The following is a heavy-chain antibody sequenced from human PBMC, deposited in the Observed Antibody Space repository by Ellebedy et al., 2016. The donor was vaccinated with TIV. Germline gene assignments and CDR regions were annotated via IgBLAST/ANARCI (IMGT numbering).Heavy chain of an antibody. Sequence: PGGSLRLSCKGSGYSFTSYWIGWVRQMPGKGLEWMGIIYPGDSDNRYNPSFQGQVTISADRSISTAYLQWSSLKASDTAMYYCARPMAYDSSGYQPPDDAFDIWGQGTMVTVSS. J-gene: IGHJ3*02. V-gene: IGHV5-51*01. CDR3: ARPMAYDSSGYQPPDDAFDI. D-gene: IGHD3-22*01. CDR1: GYSFTSYW. CDR2: IYPGDSDN.